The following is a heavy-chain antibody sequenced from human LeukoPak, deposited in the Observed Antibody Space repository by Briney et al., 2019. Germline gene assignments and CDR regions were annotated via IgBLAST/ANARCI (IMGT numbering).Heavy chain of an antibody. Sequence: GGSLRLSCAASGFTFSSYSMSWVRQAPGKGLEWVASIKQDGNEKYYVDSVKGRFIISRDNAKNSLYLQMNSLRAEDTAVYFCATTAGSSWSDYYFDYWGQGTLVTVSS. D-gene: IGHD6-13*01. V-gene: IGHV3-7*01. J-gene: IGHJ4*02. CDR2: IKQDGNEK. CDR3: ATTAGSSWSDYYFDY. CDR1: GFTFSSYS.